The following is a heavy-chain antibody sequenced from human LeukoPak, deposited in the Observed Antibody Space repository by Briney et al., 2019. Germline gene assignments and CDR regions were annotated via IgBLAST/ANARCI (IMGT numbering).Heavy chain of an antibody. CDR2: INPNSGDT. V-gene: IGHV1-2*02. Sequence: EASVKVSCKASGYTFPGFYIHWVRQAPGQGLEWMGWINPNSGDTNYAQKFQGRVTMTRDTSISTAYMGMSGLRSDDTAVYYCARDWKYSTSGSPSGYWGQGTLVTVSS. D-gene: IGHD3-10*01. CDR3: ARDWKYSTSGSPSGY. CDR1: GYTFPGFY. J-gene: IGHJ4*02.